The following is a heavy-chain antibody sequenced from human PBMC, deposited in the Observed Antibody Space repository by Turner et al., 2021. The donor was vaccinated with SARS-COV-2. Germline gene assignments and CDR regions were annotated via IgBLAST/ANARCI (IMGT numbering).Heavy chain of an antibody. CDR1: GSTFSSYS. J-gene: IGHJ4*02. Sequence: EVQLVESGGGLVKPGGSLRLSGAASGSTFSSYSMNWVRQAPGKGLEWVSSISSSNKYIYYADSVKGRFTISRDNAKNSLYLQMNSLRAEDTAVYYCARWAYYDSSGYYPSHFDYWGQGTLVTVSS. CDR3: ARWAYYDSSGYYPSHFDY. V-gene: IGHV3-21*01. D-gene: IGHD3-22*01. CDR2: ISSSNKYI.